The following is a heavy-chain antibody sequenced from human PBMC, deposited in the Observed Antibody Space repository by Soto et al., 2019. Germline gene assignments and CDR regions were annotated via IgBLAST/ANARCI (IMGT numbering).Heavy chain of an antibody. V-gene: IGHV3-21*01. D-gene: IGHD6-13*01. CDR2: ISSSSSYI. Sequence: GGSLRLSCAASGFTFSSYSMNWVRQAPGKGLEWVSSISSSSSYIYYADSVKGRFTISRDNAKNSLYLQMNSLRVEDTAVYYCARALAAGSNYYYYYGMDVWGQGTTVTVSS. CDR3: ARALAAGSNYYYYYGMDV. J-gene: IGHJ6*02. CDR1: GFTFSSYS.